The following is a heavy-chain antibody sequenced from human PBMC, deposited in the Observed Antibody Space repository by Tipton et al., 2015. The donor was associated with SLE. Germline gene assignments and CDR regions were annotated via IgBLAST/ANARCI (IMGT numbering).Heavy chain of an antibody. CDR2: VHTDGSET. D-gene: IGHD2-15*01. CDR3: VREEAFCSGEGDYFFDF. CDR1: GFVFSGYW. Sequence: GSLRLSCEASGFVFSGYWMHWVRQAPGKGLEWVAHVHTDGSETSCADPVKARCTISRDKPRNTLYLQLDSLRGEDTAVCYCVREEAFCSGEGDYFFDFWGQGSLVTVSS. V-gene: IGHV3-74*03. J-gene: IGHJ4*02.